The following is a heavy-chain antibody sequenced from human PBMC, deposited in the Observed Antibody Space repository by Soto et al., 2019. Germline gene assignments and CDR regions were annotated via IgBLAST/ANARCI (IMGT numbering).Heavy chain of an antibody. V-gene: IGHV3-30-3*01. CDR2: ISYDGSNK. CDR1: GFTVSSYA. CDR3: ARIYCGGDCYSEEDYYYGMDV. Sequence: QVQLVESGGGVVQPGRSLRLSCAASGFTVSSYAMHWVRQAPGKGLEWVAVISYDGSNKYYADSVKGRFTISRDNSKNTLYLQMNSLSAEDTAVYYCARIYCGGDCYSEEDYYYGMDVWGQGTTVTVSS. D-gene: IGHD2-21*02. J-gene: IGHJ6*02.